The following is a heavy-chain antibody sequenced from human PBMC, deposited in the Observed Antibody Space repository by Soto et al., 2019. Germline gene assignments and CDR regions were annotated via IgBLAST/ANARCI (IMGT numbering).Heavy chain of an antibody. J-gene: IGHJ6*02. CDR2: IWYDGSNK. D-gene: IGHD3-22*01. CDR3: SKEFGSSGYSATNGMDV. CDR1: GFTFSSYG. Sequence: PGGSLRLSCAASGFTFSSYGMHWVRQAPGKGLEWVAVIWYDGSNKYYAESVKGRFTISRDNAKNILYLEMNSLRAEDTAVYYFSKEFGSSGYSATNGMDVWGQGTTVTVS. V-gene: IGHV3-33*06.